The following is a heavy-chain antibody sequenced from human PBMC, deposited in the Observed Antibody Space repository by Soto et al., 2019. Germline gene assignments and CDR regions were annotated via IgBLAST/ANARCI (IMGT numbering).Heavy chain of an antibody. D-gene: IGHD6-13*01. V-gene: IGHV3-30*18. Sequence: PVGSLRLSCAASGFDFGSFGIHWVRQAPGRGLDWVAVISHDGNERKYADSVKGRFTISRDNSKDTLYLQMYSLRPDDTAIYYCAKDVEKQQLDYQIDYWGQGSLVTVSS. J-gene: IGHJ4*02. CDR3: AKDVEKQQLDYQIDY. CDR1: GFDFGSFG. CDR2: ISHDGNER.